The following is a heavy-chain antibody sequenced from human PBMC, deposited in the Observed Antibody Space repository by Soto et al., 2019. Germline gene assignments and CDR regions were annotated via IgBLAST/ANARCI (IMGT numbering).Heavy chain of an antibody. D-gene: IGHD1-26*01. Sequence: SVKVSCKASGFTFPSSAVQWVRQARGQRLEWIARIVPGSGNTNYAQKFQGRVTISADVSTSTAYMELSSLRSEDTAVYYCARDPEESGSYYDPHAFDIWGQGTMVTVSS. V-gene: IGHV1-58*01. J-gene: IGHJ3*02. CDR3: ARDPEESGSYYDPHAFDI. CDR2: IVPGSGNT. CDR1: GFTFPSSA.